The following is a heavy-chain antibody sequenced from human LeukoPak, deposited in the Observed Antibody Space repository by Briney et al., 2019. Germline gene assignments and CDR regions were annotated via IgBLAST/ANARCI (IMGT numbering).Heavy chain of an antibody. Sequence: SGRSLRLSCVASGFTFSSYAMHWVRQAPGKGLEWVALILYDGSNKYYAHSVKGRFTISRDNSKNTLYLQMNSLRAEDTAVYYCARGGVYSSGSYYLYYFDYWGQGTLVTVSS. J-gene: IGHJ4*02. CDR2: ILYDGSNK. V-gene: IGHV3-30-3*01. CDR1: GFTFSSYA. CDR3: ARGGVYSSGSYYLYYFDY. D-gene: IGHD6-19*01.